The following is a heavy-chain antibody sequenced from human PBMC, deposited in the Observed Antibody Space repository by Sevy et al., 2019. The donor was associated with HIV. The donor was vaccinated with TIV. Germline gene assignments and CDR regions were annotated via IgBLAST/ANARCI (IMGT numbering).Heavy chain of an antibody. CDR3: AKGLILEWSWYGMDV. D-gene: IGHD3-3*01. Sequence: GGSLRLSCAASGFTVSSNYMSWVRQAPGKGLEWVSVIYSDSNTYYADSVKGRFTISRDNSKNTWYLQMKSLRAEDTAVYYCAKGLILEWSWYGMDVWGQGTTVTVSS. CDR1: GFTVSSNY. J-gene: IGHJ6*02. CDR2: IYSDSNT. V-gene: IGHV3-53*01.